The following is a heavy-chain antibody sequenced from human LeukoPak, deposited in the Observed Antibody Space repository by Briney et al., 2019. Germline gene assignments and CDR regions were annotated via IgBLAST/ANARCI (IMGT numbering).Heavy chain of an antibody. J-gene: IGHJ4*02. Sequence: PGGSLRLSCAASGFTLSSYRMSWVRPAPGKGLEWVSSITTSSTYISYADSVKGRFTISRDNAKNSLYLQMNSLRAEDTAVYYCARGKYSSGWFDYWGQGTLVTVSS. V-gene: IGHV3-21*01. CDR1: GFTLSSYR. D-gene: IGHD6-19*01. CDR3: ARGKYSSGWFDY. CDR2: ITTSSTYI.